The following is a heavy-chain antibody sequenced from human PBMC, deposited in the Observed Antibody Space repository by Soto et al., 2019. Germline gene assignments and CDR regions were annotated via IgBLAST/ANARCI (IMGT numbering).Heavy chain of an antibody. V-gene: IGHV3-11*04. CDR3: ATSRTFDY. D-gene: IGHD6-13*01. CDR2: ISTGGSTI. CDR1: GFTFRAYY. Sequence: NPGGSLRLSCTASGFTFRAYYMNWIRQAPGKGLEWVSYISTGGSTIFYADSVKGRFTISRDNDKNSLYLQMNSLRAEDTAVYYCATSRTFDYWGQGTLVTVSS. J-gene: IGHJ4*02.